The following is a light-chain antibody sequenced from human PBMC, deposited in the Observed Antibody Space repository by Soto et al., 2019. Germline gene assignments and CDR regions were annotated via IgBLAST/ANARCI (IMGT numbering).Light chain of an antibody. Sequence: QSALTQPASVSGSPGRSITISCTGTSSDVGGYNYVSWYQQHPGKAPKLMIYEVSNRPSGVSNRFSGSKSGNTASLIISGLQAEDEADYYCSSYTSSSTLVVFGGGTKLTVL. CDR1: SSDVGGYNY. CDR2: EVS. J-gene: IGLJ3*02. V-gene: IGLV2-14*01. CDR3: SSYTSSSTLVV.